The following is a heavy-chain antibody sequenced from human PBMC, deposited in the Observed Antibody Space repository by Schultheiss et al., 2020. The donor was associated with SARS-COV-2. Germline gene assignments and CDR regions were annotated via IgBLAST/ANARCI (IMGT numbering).Heavy chain of an antibody. CDR1: GGTFSSYA. J-gene: IGHJ4*02. CDR2: IYPNSGGT. D-gene: IGHD4-17*01. CDR3: ARPPDYGDYVGGY. Sequence: ASVKVSCKASGGTFSSYAISWVRQAPGQGLEWMGWIYPNSGGTNFAQKFQGWVTLTRDTSVNTAYMEVSRLTSHDTAVYYCARPPDYGDYVGGYWGQGTLVTVSS. V-gene: IGHV1-2*04.